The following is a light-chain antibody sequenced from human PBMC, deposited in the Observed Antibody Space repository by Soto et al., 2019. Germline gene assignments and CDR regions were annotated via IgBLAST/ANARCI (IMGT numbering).Light chain of an antibody. CDR1: QDISNY. Sequence: DIQMTQSPSSLSASVGDRVTITCQASQDISNYFNWYQQKPGKAPKLLIYDASNLETGVPSRFSGSGAGTDFTFTISSLQPEDIATYYCQQYDSLPYTFGQGTKVDIK. CDR3: QQYDSLPYT. J-gene: IGKJ2*01. V-gene: IGKV1-33*01. CDR2: DAS.